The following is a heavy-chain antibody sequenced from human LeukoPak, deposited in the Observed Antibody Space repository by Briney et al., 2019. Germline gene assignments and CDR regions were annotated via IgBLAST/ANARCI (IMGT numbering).Heavy chain of an antibody. Sequence: NPSETLSLTCTVSGGSISSYYWSWIRQPPGKGLEWIGYIYYSGSTNYNPSLKSRVTISVDTSKNQFSLKLSSVTAADTAVYYCARHPPGMSSSWYGSFDYWGQGTLVTVFS. CDR2: IYYSGST. CDR3: ARHPPGMSSSWYGSFDY. J-gene: IGHJ4*02. D-gene: IGHD6-13*01. CDR1: GGSISSYY. V-gene: IGHV4-59*08.